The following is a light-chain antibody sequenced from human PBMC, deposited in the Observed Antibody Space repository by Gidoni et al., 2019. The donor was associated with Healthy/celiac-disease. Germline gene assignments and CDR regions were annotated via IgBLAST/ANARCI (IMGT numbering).Light chain of an antibody. CDR3: AACDDSLNGRVV. CDR2: SNN. V-gene: IGLV1-44*01. Sequence: QAVLTQPPSASGTPGQRVTISCSGSSSNIGSNTVNWYQQLPGTAPKLLIYSNNQRPSGVPVRFSGSKSGTSASLAISGLQSEDEADYYCAACDDSLNGRVVFGGGTKLTVL. CDR1: SSNIGSNT. J-gene: IGLJ2*01.